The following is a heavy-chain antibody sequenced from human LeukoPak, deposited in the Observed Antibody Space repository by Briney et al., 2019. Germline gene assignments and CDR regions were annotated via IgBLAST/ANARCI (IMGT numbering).Heavy chain of an antibody. Sequence: SQTLSLTCTVSGGSISSGDYYWSWIRQPPGKGLEWIGYIYYSGSTYYNPSLESRVTISVDTSKNQFSLKLSSVTAADTAVYYCASLYGSGAYYFDYWGQGTLVTVSS. CDR2: IYYSGST. J-gene: IGHJ4*02. CDR1: GGSISSGDYY. D-gene: IGHD3-10*01. CDR3: ASLYGSGAYYFDY. V-gene: IGHV4-30-4*01.